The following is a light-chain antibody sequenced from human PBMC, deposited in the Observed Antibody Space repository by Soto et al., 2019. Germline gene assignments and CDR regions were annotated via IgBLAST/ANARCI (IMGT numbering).Light chain of an antibody. CDR2: EVI. CDR1: SSDVGGHNY. Sequence: QSALTQPPSASGSPGQSVTISCTGTSSDVGGHNYVSWYQQHPGKAPKLMIYEVIKRPSGVPDRFSGSKSGNTASLTVSGLQADDEADYYCSSYAGSNHLVFGGGTQLTVL. V-gene: IGLV2-8*01. J-gene: IGLJ2*01. CDR3: SSYAGSNHLV.